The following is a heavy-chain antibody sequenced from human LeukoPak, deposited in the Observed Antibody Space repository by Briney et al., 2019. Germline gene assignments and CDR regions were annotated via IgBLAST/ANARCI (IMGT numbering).Heavy chain of an antibody. V-gene: IGHV4-34*01. J-gene: IGHJ3*01. CDR1: GGSFSGYY. Sequence: PSETLSLTCAVYGGSFSGYYWSWIRQPPGKGLEWIGEINHSGSTNYNPSLKSRVTISIDTSKNQFSLKLRSVTAADTAVYYCARISSSNWYNERGAFDVWGQGTMVTVS. D-gene: IGHD6-13*01. CDR3: ARISSSNWYNERGAFDV. CDR2: INHSGST.